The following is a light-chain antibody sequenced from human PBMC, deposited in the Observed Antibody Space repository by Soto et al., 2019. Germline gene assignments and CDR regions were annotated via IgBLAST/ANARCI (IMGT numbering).Light chain of an antibody. Sequence: EIVMTQTPATLSVSPGERATLSCRASQSVSSNLAWYQQKPGQAPRLLIYSASTRATDIPVRFSGSGSGTEFTLTISSLQSEEFAVYCCQQYNNWPITFGQGTRLEIK. CDR3: QQYNNWPIT. CDR2: SAS. CDR1: QSVSSN. V-gene: IGKV3-15*01. J-gene: IGKJ5*01.